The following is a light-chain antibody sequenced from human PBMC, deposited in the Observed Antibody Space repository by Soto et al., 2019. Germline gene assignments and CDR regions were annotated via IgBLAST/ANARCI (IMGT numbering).Light chain of an antibody. V-gene: IGKV3D-15*01. CDR1: QHVSSN. CDR3: QQYHYSPRT. Sequence: QAPTTLAVSPGERATLSCRASQHVSSNLAWYQQKPGQAPALLLYDASSTATGIPARFSGSGSGTDFTLTLSCLQSEDFAVYYCQQYHYSPRTFGQGTKVDIK. J-gene: IGKJ1*01. CDR2: DAS.